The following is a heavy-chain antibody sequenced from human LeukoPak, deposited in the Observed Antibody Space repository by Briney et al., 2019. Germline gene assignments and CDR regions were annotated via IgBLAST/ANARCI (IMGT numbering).Heavy chain of an antibody. D-gene: IGHD5-24*01. CDR1: GFIFSTYY. CDR3: ARGRRWLQPLDY. Sequence: GGSLRLSCAASGFIFSTYYMNWVRQAPGKGREWVANIKRDGSEKDHVDSVKGRFTISRDNAKQSLFLQMNSLRVEDLGVYYCARGRRWLQPLDYWGQGTLVTVSS. J-gene: IGHJ4*02. V-gene: IGHV3-7*04. CDR2: IKRDGSEK.